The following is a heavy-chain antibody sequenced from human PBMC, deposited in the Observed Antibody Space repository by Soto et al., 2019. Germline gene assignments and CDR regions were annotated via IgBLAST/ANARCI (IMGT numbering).Heavy chain of an antibody. CDR2: IYSGVST. CDR1: GFTVSSNY. V-gene: IGHV3-53*01. D-gene: IGHD6-19*01. Sequence: PWGSLRLSCAASGFTVSSNYMSWVRQAPGKGLEWVSVIYSGVSTYYADSVKGRFTISRYNSKNTLYLQMNSLRAEDTAVYYCARDKVAGPFYYYYGMDVWDQGTMVTVS. J-gene: IGHJ6*02. CDR3: ARDKVAGPFYYYYGMDV.